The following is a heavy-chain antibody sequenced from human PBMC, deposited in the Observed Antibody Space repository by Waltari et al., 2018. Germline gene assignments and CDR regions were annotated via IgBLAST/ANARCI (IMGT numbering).Heavy chain of an antibody. Sequence: QLQLVESGGGVVQPGKSLRLSCAASGFTMSSYFMLWVRQAPGKGLGWVAVVWSDGNEKYYGDSVKGRFTISRDNSKNLVYLQMNSLRAEDTAVYFCAKEQEAFDIWGQGTVVTVS. J-gene: IGHJ3*02. V-gene: IGHV3-33*06. CDR1: GFTMSSYF. CDR3: AKEQEAFDI. CDR2: VWSDGNEK.